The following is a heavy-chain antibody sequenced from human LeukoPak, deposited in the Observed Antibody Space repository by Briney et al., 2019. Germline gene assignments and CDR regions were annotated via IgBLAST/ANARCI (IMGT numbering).Heavy chain of an antibody. J-gene: IGHJ4*02. CDR2: INPNSGGT. CDR1: GYTFTGYY. D-gene: IGHD3-22*01. CDR3: AREYYDSSGYYQKTDY. V-gene: IGHV1-2*02. Sequence: ASVKVSCKASGYTFTGYYMHWVRQAPGQGLEWMGWINPNSGGTNYAQKFQGRVTKTRDTSISTAYMELSRLRSDDTAVYYCAREYYDSSGYYQKTDYWGQGTLVTVSS.